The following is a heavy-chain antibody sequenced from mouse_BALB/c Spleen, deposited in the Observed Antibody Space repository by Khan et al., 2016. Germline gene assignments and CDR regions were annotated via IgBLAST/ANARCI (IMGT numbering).Heavy chain of an antibody. D-gene: IGHD2-2*01. Sequence: QVQLKESGPGLVAPSQSLSITCTVSGFSLIAYGVNWVRQPPGKSLEWLGMILGDGTTDYNSAPKSRLNNTTDNSKSQDFLKMNSLHTDDTARYYCARDGWGYYAMDYWGQGTSVTVSS. CDR1: GFSLIAYG. J-gene: IGHJ4*01. CDR3: ARDGWGYYAMDY. CDR2: ILGDGTT. V-gene: IGHV2-6-7*01.